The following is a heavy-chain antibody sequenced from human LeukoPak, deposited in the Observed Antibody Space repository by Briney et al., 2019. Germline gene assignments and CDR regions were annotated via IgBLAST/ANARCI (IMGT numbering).Heavy chain of an antibody. CDR1: GFTFSSYG. CDR3: AKDLGGSGYDSY. J-gene: IGHJ4*02. D-gene: IGHD5-12*01. V-gene: IGHV3-30*18. Sequence: GGSLRLSCAASGFTFSSYGMHWVRQAPGKGLEWVAVISYDGSNTYYADSVKGRFTISRDNSKNTLYLQMNSLRAEDTAVYYCAKDLGGSGYDSYWGQGTLVTVSS. CDR2: ISYDGSNT.